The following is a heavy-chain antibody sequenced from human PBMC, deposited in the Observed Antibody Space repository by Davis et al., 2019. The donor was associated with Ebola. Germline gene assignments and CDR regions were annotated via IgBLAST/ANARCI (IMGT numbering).Heavy chain of an antibody. Sequence: MPSETLSLTCTVSGGSISSRSYHWGWIRQPPGKGLEWIGSIYYSGSTYYNPSLKSRVTISVDTSKSQFSLKLSSVTAADTAVYYCARGNYGDYIVLYYYNMDVWGQGTTVTVSS. CDR1: GGSISSRSYH. CDR3: ARGNYGDYIVLYYYNMDV. D-gene: IGHD4-17*01. CDR2: IYYSGST. V-gene: IGHV4-39*01. J-gene: IGHJ6*02.